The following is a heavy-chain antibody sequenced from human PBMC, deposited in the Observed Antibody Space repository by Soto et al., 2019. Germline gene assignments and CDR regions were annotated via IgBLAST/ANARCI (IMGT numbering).Heavy chain of an antibody. CDR2: ISDSGNST. V-gene: IGHV3-23*01. CDR3: ARDRYGDPLWGQDDFDY. J-gene: IGHJ4*02. D-gene: IGHD4-17*01. Sequence: GGFLRLSCAASGFTFSSYAMSWVRQAPGKGLEWVSTISDSGNSTYSADSVKGRFTISRDNSKNTLYLQMNSLRAEDTAVYYCARDRYGDPLWGQDDFDYWGQGTLVTVSS. CDR1: GFTFSSYA.